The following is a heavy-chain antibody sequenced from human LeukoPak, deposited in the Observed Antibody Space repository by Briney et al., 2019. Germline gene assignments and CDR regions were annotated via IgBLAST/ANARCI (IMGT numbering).Heavy chain of an antibody. CDR1: GYSFISYA. J-gene: IGHJ4*02. V-gene: IGHV1-18*01. D-gene: IGHD3-3*01. CDR3: ARDLPNYDFWSGYYFDY. CDR2: ISAYNGNT. Sequence: ASVKVSCKASGYSFISYAISWVRQAPGQGLEWMGWISAYNGNTNYAQNLQGRVTMTTDTSTSTAYMELRSLRSDDTAVYYCARDLPNYDFWSGYYFDYWGQGTLVTVSS.